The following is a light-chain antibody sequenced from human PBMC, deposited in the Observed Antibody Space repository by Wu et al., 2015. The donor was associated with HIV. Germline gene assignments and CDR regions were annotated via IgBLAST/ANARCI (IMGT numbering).Light chain of an antibody. J-gene: IGKJ1*01. V-gene: IGKV3-11*01. CDR1: QSLNSF. CDR3: QQRSVWPWT. CDR2: GAS. Sequence: EIVLTQSPATLSLSPGEKATLSCRASQSLNSFLAWYQQKPGQAPRLLIYGASNRATGIPARFSGSESGTDFTLTISSLEPEDFAVYYCQQRSVWPWTFDQGTKIDVK.